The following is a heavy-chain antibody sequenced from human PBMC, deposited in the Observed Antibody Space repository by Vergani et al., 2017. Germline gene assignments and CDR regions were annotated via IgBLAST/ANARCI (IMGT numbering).Heavy chain of an antibody. D-gene: IGHD2-15*01. J-gene: IGHJ4*02. CDR2: INPNSGGT. Sequence: QVQLVQSGAEVKKPGASVKVSCKASGYTFTGYYMHWVRQAPGQGLEWMGWINPNSGGTNYAQKFQGRVTMTRDTSISTAYMELSRLRSDDTAVYYCARAPGYCSGGSCYDWRVLDYWGQGTLVTVSS. CDR1: GYTFTGYY. V-gene: IGHV1-2*02. CDR3: ARAPGYCSGGSCYDWRVLDY.